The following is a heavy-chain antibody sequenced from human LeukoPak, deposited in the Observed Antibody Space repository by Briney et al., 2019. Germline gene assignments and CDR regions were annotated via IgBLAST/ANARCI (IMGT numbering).Heavy chain of an antibody. V-gene: IGHV3-53*01. CDR3: ARDPIFYDSSGYYPENAFDI. CDR1: GFTLSSNY. D-gene: IGHD3-22*01. CDR2: IYSGGST. J-gene: IGHJ3*02. Sequence: GGSLRLSCAASGFTLSSNYMSWVRQAPGKGLEWVSVIYSGGSTYYADSVKGRFTISRDNSKNTLYLQMNSLRAEDTAVYYCARDPIFYDSSGYYPENAFDIWGQGTMVTVSS.